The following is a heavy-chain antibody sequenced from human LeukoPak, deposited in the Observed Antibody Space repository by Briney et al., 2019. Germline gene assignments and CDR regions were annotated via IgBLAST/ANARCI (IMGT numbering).Heavy chain of an antibody. V-gene: IGHV4-61*02. D-gene: IGHD3-3*01. CDR3: ASQRPKNVLRFLEWGGGNFDI. CDR1: GGSISSGSYY. CDR2: IYTSGST. J-gene: IGHJ3*02. Sequence: PSETLSLTCTVSGGSISSGSYYWSWIRQPAGKGLEWIGRIYTSGSTNYNPSLKSRVTISVDTSKNQFSLKLSSVTAADTAVYYCASQRPKNVLRFLEWGGGNFDIWGQGTMVTVSS.